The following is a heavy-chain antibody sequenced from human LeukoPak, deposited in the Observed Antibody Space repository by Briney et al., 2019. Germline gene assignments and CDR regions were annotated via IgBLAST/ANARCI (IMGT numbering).Heavy chain of an antibody. CDR3: ARGGFCSGGSCPVDYYYYMDV. D-gene: IGHD2-15*01. CDR2: INSDGSST. CDR1: GFTFSNYW. Sequence: GGSLRLSCAASGFTFSNYWMHWVRQAPGKGLVWVSRINSDGSSTSYADSVKGRFTISRDNAKNTLYLQLNSLRAEDTAVYYCARGGFCSGGSCPVDYYYYMDVWGKGTTVTVSS. J-gene: IGHJ6*03. V-gene: IGHV3-74*01.